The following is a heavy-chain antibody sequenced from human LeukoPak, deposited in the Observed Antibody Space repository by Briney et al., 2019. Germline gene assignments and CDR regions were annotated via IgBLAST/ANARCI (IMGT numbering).Heavy chain of an antibody. J-gene: IGHJ2*01. Sequence: NSSETLSLTCTVSGGSISSYFWSWIRQPAGKGLEWIGRIFTSGTTDYNPSLESRVTMSVDTSKNQFSVKLTSVTAADTAVYYCARDRGRDSSSWDQYWYFDLWGRGTLVTVSS. V-gene: IGHV4-4*07. D-gene: IGHD6-13*01. CDR2: IFTSGTT. CDR3: ARDRGRDSSSWDQYWYFDL. CDR1: GGSISSYF.